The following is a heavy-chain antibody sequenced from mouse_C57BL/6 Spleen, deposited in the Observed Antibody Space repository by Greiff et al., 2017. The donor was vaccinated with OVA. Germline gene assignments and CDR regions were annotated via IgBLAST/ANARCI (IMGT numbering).Heavy chain of an antibody. CDR3: ARGVSYDAWFAY. D-gene: IGHD2-12*01. J-gene: IGHJ3*01. V-gene: IGHV1-52*01. Sequence: QVQLQQPGAELVRPGSSVKLSCKASGYTFTSYWMHWVKQRPIQGLEWIGNIDPSGSETHYNQKFKDKATLTVDKSTSTAYMQISSLTSEDSTVYYCARGVSYDAWFAYWGQGTLVTVSA. CDR2: IDPSGSET. CDR1: GYTFTSYW.